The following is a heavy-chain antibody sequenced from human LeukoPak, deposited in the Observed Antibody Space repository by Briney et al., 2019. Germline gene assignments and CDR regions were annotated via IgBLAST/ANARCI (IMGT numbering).Heavy chain of an antibody. D-gene: IGHD6-19*01. CDR3: TRVGGRRQWLPFDF. Sequence: SGTLSLTCTVSGDSISSYCWSWIRQPAGKGLEWIGRIYGSGSTNYSPSLKSRVTMSLDTSKNQFSLKLSSVTAADTAVYYCTRVGGRRQWLPFDFWGQGILVTVSS. CDR2: IYGSGST. CDR1: GDSISSYC. V-gene: IGHV4-4*07. J-gene: IGHJ4*02.